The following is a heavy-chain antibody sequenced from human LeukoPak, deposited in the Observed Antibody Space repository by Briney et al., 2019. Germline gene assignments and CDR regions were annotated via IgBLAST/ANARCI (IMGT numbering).Heavy chain of an antibody. CDR3: AKDLGHRGVYGDYFDY. J-gene: IGHJ4*02. V-gene: IGHV3-30*02. D-gene: IGHD4-17*01. CDR1: GFTFSSYG. Sequence: GGSLRLSCAASGFTFSSYGMHWVRQAPGKGLEWVAFIRYDGSNKYYADSVKGRFTISRDNSKNTLYLQMNSLRAEDTAVSYCAKDLGHRGVYGDYFDYWGQGTLVTVSS. CDR2: IRYDGSNK.